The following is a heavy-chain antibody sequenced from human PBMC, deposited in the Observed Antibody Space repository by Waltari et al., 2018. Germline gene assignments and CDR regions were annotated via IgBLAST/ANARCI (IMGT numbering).Heavy chain of an antibody. J-gene: IGHJ4*02. Sequence: QVQLVQSGAEVKKPGSSVKVSCKASGGTFSSYAISWVRQAPGQGLEWMGGIIPILGIANYARKVQGRVTITADKSTSTAYMELSSLRSEDTAVYYCARGGIVGATPRGHHTFDYWGQGTLVTVSS. CDR1: GGTFSSYA. V-gene: IGHV1-69*10. D-gene: IGHD1-26*01. CDR3: ARGGIVGATPRGHHTFDY. CDR2: IIPILGIA.